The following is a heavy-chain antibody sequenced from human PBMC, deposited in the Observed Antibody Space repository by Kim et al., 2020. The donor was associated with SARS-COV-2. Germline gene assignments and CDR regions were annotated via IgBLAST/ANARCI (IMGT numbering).Heavy chain of an antibody. D-gene: IGHD2-15*01. CDR3: ARGPYCSGGGCYSTLIYYYGMDV. CDR1: GFTFSSYA. J-gene: IGHJ6*02. Sequence: GGSLRLSCAASGFTFSSYAMHWVRQAPGKGLEWVAVISYDGSNKYYANSVKGRFTISRDNSKNTLYLQMNSLRAEDTAVYYCARGPYCSGGGCYSTLIYYYGMDVWGQGTTVTVSS. CDR2: ISYDGSNK. V-gene: IGHV3-30*04.